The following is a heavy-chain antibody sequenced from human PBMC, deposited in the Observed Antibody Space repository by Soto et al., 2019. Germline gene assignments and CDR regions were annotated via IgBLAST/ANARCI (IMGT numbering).Heavy chain of an antibody. D-gene: IGHD5-18*01. Sequence: PSETLSLTCTVSGGSISTYYWSWIRQSPGKGPEWIGYVYHSGTTNYNPSLESRVTMSLDTSKNQFSLKLSAVTTADTAVYYCASRREYTAMGHFDYWGQGTLVTVSS. V-gene: IGHV4-59*01. J-gene: IGHJ4*02. CDR2: VYHSGTT. CDR3: ASRREYTAMGHFDY. CDR1: GGSISTYY.